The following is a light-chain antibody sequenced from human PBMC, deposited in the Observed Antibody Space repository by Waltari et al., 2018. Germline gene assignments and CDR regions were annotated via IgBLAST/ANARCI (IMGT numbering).Light chain of an antibody. V-gene: IGKV4-1*01. Sequence: DIVVTKSPDSLPVSLAEGATINSRSSQSCIHSYNKRNYLVWYQQKAGQPPKVLIYWASTRDSGVPDRFSGSGSGTDFTLTISSLQAEDVALYYCQQYCNTPCTFGQGTRLEIK. J-gene: IGKJ5*01. CDR1: QSCIHSYNKRNY. CDR2: WAS. CDR3: QQYCNTPCT.